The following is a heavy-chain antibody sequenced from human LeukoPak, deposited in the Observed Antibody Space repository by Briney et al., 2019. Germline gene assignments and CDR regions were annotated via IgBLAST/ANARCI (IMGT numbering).Heavy chain of an antibody. CDR1: GFTFSSYA. Sequence: GGSLRLSCAASGFTFSSYAMSWVRQAPGKGLEWVSAISGSGGSTYYADSVKGRFTISRDNSKNTLYLQMNSLRAEDTALYYCAKGGGFSSSWLANWFDPWGQGTLVTVSS. V-gene: IGHV3-23*01. CDR2: ISGSGGST. CDR3: AKGGGFSSSWLANWFDP. D-gene: IGHD6-6*01. J-gene: IGHJ5*02.